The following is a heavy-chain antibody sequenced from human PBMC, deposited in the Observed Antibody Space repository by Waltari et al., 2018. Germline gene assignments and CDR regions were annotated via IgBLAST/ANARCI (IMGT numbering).Heavy chain of an antibody. CDR2: VKREGTSP. CDR3: TTNPPGY. CDR1: GSDYW. Sequence: EVQLVESGGGLVHSGGSLRLSCADSGSDYWMDWVRQAPGKGLMWVGRVKREGTSPTDEDAVKGRCTGSRDSAKNMLYLQRNRLRAEDTAGYYCTTNPPGYWGQGTLVTVSS. J-gene: IGHJ4*02. V-gene: IGHV3-74*03.